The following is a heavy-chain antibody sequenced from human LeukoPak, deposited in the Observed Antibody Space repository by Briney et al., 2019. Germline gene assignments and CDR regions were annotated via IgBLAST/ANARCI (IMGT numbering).Heavy chain of an antibody. Sequence: SETLSLTCTVSGGSISSGYYWGWIRQPPGKGLEWIGSIYHSGSTYYNPSLKSRVTISVDTSKNQFSLKLSSVTAADTAVYYCARDYYGSGSYYDYWGQGTLVTVSS. CDR1: GGSISSGYY. J-gene: IGHJ4*02. V-gene: IGHV4-38-2*02. D-gene: IGHD3-10*01. CDR3: ARDYYGSGSYYDY. CDR2: IYHSGST.